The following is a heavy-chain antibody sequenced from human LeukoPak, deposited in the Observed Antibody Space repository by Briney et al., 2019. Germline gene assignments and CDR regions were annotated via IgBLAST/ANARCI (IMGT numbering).Heavy chain of an antibody. V-gene: IGHV3-7*01. Sequence: PGGSLRLSCAASGFTFSRHSFNWVRQAPGKGLEWVASIKQDGSVEFYVDSVKGRFSISRDSAKNSLYLQMNSLRDEDTAVYYCVRDPLDYWGQGTLVTVSS. J-gene: IGHJ4*02. CDR1: GFTFSRHS. CDR2: IKQDGSVE. CDR3: VRDPLDY.